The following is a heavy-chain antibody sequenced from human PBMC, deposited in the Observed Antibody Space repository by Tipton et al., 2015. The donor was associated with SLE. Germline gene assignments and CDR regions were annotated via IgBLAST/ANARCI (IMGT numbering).Heavy chain of an antibody. CDR1: GGSISSYY. Sequence: TLSLTCTVSGGSISSYYWSWIRQPPGKGLEWIGYIYYSGSTYYNPSLKSRVTISVDTSKNQFSLKLSSVTAADTAVYYCARETWERRLDYWGQGTLVTVSS. CDR3: ARETWERRLDY. D-gene: IGHD1-1*01. V-gene: IGHV4-59*12. CDR2: IYYSGST. J-gene: IGHJ4*02.